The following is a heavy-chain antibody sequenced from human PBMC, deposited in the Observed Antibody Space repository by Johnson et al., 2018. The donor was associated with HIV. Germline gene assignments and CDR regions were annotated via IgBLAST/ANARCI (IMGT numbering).Heavy chain of an antibody. V-gene: IGHV3-30*19. CDR1: GFSFSTYG. Sequence: QVQLVESGGGVVQPGGSLRLSCAASGFSFSTYGMHWVRQAPGKGLKWVAVISYDGSNKYYADSVKGRFTISRDNSKTTLYLQMNTLRVGDTAVYYCARRSGYAFDMWGQGTMVTVSS. D-gene: IGHD5-24*01. CDR2: ISYDGSNK. J-gene: IGHJ3*02. CDR3: ARRSGYAFDM.